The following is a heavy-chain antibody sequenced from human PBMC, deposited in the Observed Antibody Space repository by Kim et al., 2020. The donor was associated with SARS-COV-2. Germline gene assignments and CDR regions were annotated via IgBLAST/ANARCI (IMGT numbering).Heavy chain of an antibody. J-gene: IGHJ4*02. Sequence: VKSRITINPDTSKNQFSLQLNSVTPEDTAVYYCARGTMVRGVIIPYYFDYWGQGTLVTVSS. D-gene: IGHD3-10*01. V-gene: IGHV6-1*01. CDR3: ARGTMVRGVIIPYYFDY.